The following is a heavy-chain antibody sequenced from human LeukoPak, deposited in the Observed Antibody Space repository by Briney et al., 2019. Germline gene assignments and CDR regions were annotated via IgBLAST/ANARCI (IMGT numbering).Heavy chain of an antibody. J-gene: IGHJ4*02. CDR3: ATQDSSHY. D-gene: IGHD3-22*01. CDR1: GDSVSSTNYY. Sequence: SETLSLTCTVSGDSVSSTNYYWGWIRQPRGRGLEWIASIRYSESAYYSPSLKSRATISVDTSKNQFSLRLRSLTATDTAVYYCATQDSSHYWGQGTLVTVSS. V-gene: IGHV4-39*01. CDR2: IRYSESA.